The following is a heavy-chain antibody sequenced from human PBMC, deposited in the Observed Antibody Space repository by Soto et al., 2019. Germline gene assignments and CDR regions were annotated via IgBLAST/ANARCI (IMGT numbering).Heavy chain of an antibody. D-gene: IGHD7-27*01. CDR1: GGSVSSGSYY. J-gene: IGHJ4*02. V-gene: IGHV4-61*01. CDR3: TRGPSGDKVDY. CDR2: IFYSGTT. Sequence: SETLSLTCTVSGGSVSSGSYYWSWIRQPPGKGLEWIGYIFYSGTTNYNPSLKSRVTISVDTSKNQFSLKLSSVSAADTAVYYCTRGPSGDKVDYWGQGTLVTVSS.